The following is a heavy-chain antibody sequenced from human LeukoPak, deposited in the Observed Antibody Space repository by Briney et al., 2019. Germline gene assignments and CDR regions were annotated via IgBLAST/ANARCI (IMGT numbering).Heavy chain of an antibody. D-gene: IGHD3-10*01. V-gene: IGHV1-2*06. CDR3: ARDRGLWFGELQPDYGMDV. Sequence: ASVKVSCKASGGTFSSYAISWVRQAPGQGLEWMGRINPNSGGTNYAQKFQGRVTMTRDTSISTAYMELSRLRSDDTAVYYCARDRGLWFGELQPDYGMDVWGQGTTVTVSS. J-gene: IGHJ6*02. CDR2: INPNSGGT. CDR1: GGTFSSYA.